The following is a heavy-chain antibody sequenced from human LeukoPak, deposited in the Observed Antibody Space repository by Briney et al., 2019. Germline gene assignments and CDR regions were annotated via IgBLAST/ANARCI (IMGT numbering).Heavy chain of an antibody. Sequence: GGSLRLSCAASGFTFSSYGMHWVRQAPGKGLEWVAVIWYDGSNKYYADSVKGRFTISRDNSKNTLYLQMNSLRAEDTAVYYCAKDPYYDSGRANWFDPWGQGTLVTVSS. D-gene: IGHD3-10*01. V-gene: IGHV3-33*06. CDR1: GFTFSSYG. CDR2: IWYDGSNK. CDR3: AKDPYYDSGRANWFDP. J-gene: IGHJ5*02.